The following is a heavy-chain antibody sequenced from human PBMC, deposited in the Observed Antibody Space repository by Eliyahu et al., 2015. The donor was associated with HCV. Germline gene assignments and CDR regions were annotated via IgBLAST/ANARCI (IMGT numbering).Heavy chain of an antibody. D-gene: IGHD6-19*01. J-gene: IGHJ4*02. V-gene: IGHV1-8*01. CDR1: GYTFTSYD. CDR2: MNPNSGNT. CDR3: ALSVHSSGWYYFDF. Sequence: QVQLVQSGAEVKKPGASVKVSCKAAGYTFTSYDMNWVRQAPGHGPEWMGWMNPNSGNTRYAQKFQGRVTMTRDTSINTAYMELSSLTSEDTAVYFCALSVHSSGWYYFDFWGQGTLVTVSS.